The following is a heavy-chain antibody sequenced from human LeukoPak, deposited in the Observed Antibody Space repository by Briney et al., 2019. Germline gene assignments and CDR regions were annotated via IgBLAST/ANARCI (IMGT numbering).Heavy chain of an antibody. CDR3: AKAARYGSGSYYYYFDY. J-gene: IGHJ4*02. CDR1: GFTFSSYN. CDR2: ITSGSSYI. V-gene: IGHV3-21*01. D-gene: IGHD3-10*01. Sequence: GGSLRLSCAASGFTFSSYNMNWVRQAPGKGLEWVSSITSGSSYIYYADSVKGRFTISRDNAKNSLYLQMNSLRAEDTAVYYCAKAARYGSGSYYYYFDYWGQGTLVTVSS.